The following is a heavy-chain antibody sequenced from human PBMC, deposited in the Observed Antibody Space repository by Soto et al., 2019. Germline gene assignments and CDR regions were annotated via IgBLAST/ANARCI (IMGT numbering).Heavy chain of an antibody. D-gene: IGHD2-21*02. CDR1: GYPFNKYS. Sequence: QGQLVQSGAEVKWPGASVKVSCKASGYPFNKYSISWVRQAPGQGLEWMGWISASNGNRNYAQKFQGRVTLGTDTSTSTAYMELRNLRSDDTAVYYCTRGHGDCAGDFGYWGQGTLVTVSS. CDR2: ISASNGNR. CDR3: TRGHGDCAGDFGY. V-gene: IGHV1-18*04. J-gene: IGHJ4*02.